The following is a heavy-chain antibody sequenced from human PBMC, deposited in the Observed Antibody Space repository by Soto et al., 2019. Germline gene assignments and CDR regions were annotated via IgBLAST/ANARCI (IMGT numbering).Heavy chain of an antibody. CDR1: GYTFTSYA. D-gene: IGHD3-22*01. Sequence: GASVKVSCKASGYTFTSYAMRWVRQAPGQGLEWMGWISAYNGNTNYAQKLQGRVTMTTDTSTSTAYMELRSLRSDDTAVYYCARLDSSGQSLAFDIWGQGTMVTVSS. CDR3: ARLDSSGQSLAFDI. J-gene: IGHJ3*02. V-gene: IGHV1-18*01. CDR2: ISAYNGNT.